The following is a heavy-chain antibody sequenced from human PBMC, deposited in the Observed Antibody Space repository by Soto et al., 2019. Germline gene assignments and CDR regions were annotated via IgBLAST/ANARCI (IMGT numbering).Heavy chain of an antibody. Sequence: PGGSLRLSCAASGFTFSSYAMSWVRQAPGKGLEWVSAISGSGGSTYYADSVKGRFTISRDNSKNTLYLQMNSLRAEDTAVYYCAKDKVSGDDYYYYGMDVWGQGTTVTVSS. V-gene: IGHV3-23*01. CDR3: AKDKVSGDDYYYYGMDV. D-gene: IGHD3-10*01. CDR1: GFTFSSYA. CDR2: ISGSGGST. J-gene: IGHJ6*02.